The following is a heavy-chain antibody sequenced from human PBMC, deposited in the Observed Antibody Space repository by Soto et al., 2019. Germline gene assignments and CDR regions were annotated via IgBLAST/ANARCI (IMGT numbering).Heavy chain of an antibody. CDR2: VSGNGQGI. D-gene: IGHD3-10*01. Sequence: XVSLSLSCAASGFTFVSYAMSWVRQAPGKGLEWVSAVSGNGQGIYYADSVRGRFTISRDNSKNTVFLHMDSLRAEDTAVYYCAKDRDYPRDYFHYWGQGTLVTVSS. J-gene: IGHJ4*02. CDR3: AKDRDYPRDYFHY. CDR1: GFTFVSYA. V-gene: IGHV3-23*01.